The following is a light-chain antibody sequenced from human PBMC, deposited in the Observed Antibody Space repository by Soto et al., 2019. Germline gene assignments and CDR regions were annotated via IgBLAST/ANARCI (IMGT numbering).Light chain of an antibody. J-gene: IGKJ3*01. CDR1: QSVSIH. V-gene: IGKV3-15*01. CDR2: GAS. Sequence: TVMTHSPGTLSVSLWERATLSCRASQSVSIHLAWYQQKPGQAPRLLIYGASTRATGIPARFSGSGSGTEFTLTISSLQSEDFAVYYCQQYSNWPFTFGPGTKVDIK. CDR3: QQYSNWPFT.